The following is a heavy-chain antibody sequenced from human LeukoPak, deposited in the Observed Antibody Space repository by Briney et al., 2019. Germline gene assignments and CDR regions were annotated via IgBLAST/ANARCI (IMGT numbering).Heavy chain of an antibody. Sequence: SGGSLRLSCAASGFTFSSYAMHWVRQAPGKGLEWVAVISYDGSNKYYADSVKGRFTISRDNSKNTLYLQMNSLRAEDTAVYYCARDRHGSGGHDYWCQGTLVTVSS. J-gene: IGHJ4*02. CDR1: GFTFSSYA. V-gene: IGHV3-30-3*01. CDR3: ARDRHGSGGHDY. D-gene: IGHD3-10*01. CDR2: ISYDGSNK.